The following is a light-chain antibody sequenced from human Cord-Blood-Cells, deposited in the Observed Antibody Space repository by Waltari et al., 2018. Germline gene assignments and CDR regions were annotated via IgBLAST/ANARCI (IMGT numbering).Light chain of an antibody. J-gene: IGLJ3*02. CDR1: SSDVGGYHY. CDR3: CSYAGSYTWV. CDR2: DVS. V-gene: IGLV2-11*01. Sequence: QSALTQPRSVSGSPGQSVTISCTGTSSDVGGYHYVSWYQQHPGKAPKLMIYDVSKRSSGVPDRFSGSKSGNPSYLTISGLQAEYEADYYCCSYAGSYTWVFGGGTKLTVL.